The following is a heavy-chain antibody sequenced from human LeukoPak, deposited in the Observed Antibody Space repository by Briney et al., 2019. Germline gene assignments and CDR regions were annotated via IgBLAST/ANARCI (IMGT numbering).Heavy chain of an antibody. D-gene: IGHD3-22*01. CDR1: GFTFSSYA. CDR3: AKEPSAFDGSGYSSFDF. J-gene: IGHJ4*02. CDR2: IGGSGIST. V-gene: IGHV3-23*01. Sequence: RASLRLSCAASGFTFSSYAMSWVRQAPGKGLEWVSAIGGSGISTFYTDSVKGRLTISRDNSKNTLYLQMNSLRAEDTAVYYCAKEPSAFDGSGYSSFDFWGQGTLDTLPS.